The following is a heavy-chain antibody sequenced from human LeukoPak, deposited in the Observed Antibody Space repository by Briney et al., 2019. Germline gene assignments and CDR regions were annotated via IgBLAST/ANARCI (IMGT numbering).Heavy chain of an antibody. CDR3: AKDTPAYDSSGYYYPYLDY. CDR1: GFTFSSYG. V-gene: IGHV3-30*02. J-gene: IGHJ4*02. CDR2: IRYDGSNK. D-gene: IGHD3-22*01. Sequence: GGSLRLSCASCGFTFSSYGMHWVRQAPGKGLEWVTFIRYDGSNKHYTDSVKGRFTISRDNSKNTLYLQLNSLRAEDTAVYYCAKDTPAYDSSGYYYPYLDYWGRGTLVTVSS.